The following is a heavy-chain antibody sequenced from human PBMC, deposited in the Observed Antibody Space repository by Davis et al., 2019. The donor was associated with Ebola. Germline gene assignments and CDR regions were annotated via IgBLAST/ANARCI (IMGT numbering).Heavy chain of an antibody. J-gene: IGHJ4*02. D-gene: IGHD5-24*01. CDR3: ARDSLRDGYPELDY. Sequence: GESLKISCAASGFTFSSYSMNWVRQAPGRGLEWVSYISSSSTTKYYADSVKGRFTISRDNAKNSLYLQMNSLRDEDTAVYYCARDSLRDGYPELDYWGQGTLVTVSS. CDR2: ISSSSTTK. V-gene: IGHV3-48*02. CDR1: GFTFSSYS.